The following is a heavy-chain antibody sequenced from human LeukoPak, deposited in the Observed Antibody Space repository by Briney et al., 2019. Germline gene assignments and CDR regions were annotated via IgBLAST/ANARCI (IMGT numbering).Heavy chain of an antibody. Sequence: PGGSLRLSCAASGFTVSSNYMSWVRQAPGKGLEWVSVIYSGGSTYYADSVKGRFTISRDNSKNTLYLQMNSLRAEDTAVYYCAKAPSWYLFDYWGQGTLVTVSS. CDR1: GFTVSSNY. J-gene: IGHJ4*02. CDR2: IYSGGST. CDR3: AKAPSWYLFDY. D-gene: IGHD6-13*01. V-gene: IGHV3-53*05.